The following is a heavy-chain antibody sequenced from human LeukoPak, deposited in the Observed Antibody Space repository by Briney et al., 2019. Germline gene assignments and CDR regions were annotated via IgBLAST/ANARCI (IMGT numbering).Heavy chain of an antibody. Sequence: MPSETLSLTCTVSGGSISSYYWSWIRQPPGKGLEWIGYIYYSGSTNYNPSLKSRVTISVDTSKNLFSLKLSSVTAADTAVYYCARTESSGWYMDWFDPWGQGTLVTVSS. J-gene: IGHJ5*02. D-gene: IGHD6-19*01. CDR1: GGSISSYY. V-gene: IGHV4-59*01. CDR2: IYYSGST. CDR3: ARTESSGWYMDWFDP.